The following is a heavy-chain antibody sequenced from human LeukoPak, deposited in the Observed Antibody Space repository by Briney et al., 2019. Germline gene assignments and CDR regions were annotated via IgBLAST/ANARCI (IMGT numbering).Heavy chain of an antibody. D-gene: IGHD5-12*01. Sequence: ASVKVSCKASGYSFISYDINWVRQATGQGPEWLGWMNPNSGTTGYAQNFRGRVSMTRDTAISTAYLELSNLRSDDTAVYFCARNLARTGDFDYWGQGTLVTVSS. J-gene: IGHJ4*02. CDR2: MNPNSGTT. CDR1: GYSFISYD. V-gene: IGHV1-8*01. CDR3: ARNLARTGDFDY.